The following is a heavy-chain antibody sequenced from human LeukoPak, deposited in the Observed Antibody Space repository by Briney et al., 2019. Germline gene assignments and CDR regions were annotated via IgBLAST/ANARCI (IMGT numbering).Heavy chain of an antibody. J-gene: IGHJ5*02. CDR1: GGSISSYY. V-gene: IGHV4-59*12. D-gene: IGHD3-22*01. Sequence: SETLSLTCTVSGGSISSYYWSWIRQPPGKGLEWIGYIYYSGSTNYNPSLKSRVTISVDKSKNQFSLKLSSVTAADTAVYYCARAMYYYDSSGYYSGWFDPWGQGTLVTVSS. CDR3: ARAMYYYDSSGYYSGWFDP. CDR2: IYYSGST.